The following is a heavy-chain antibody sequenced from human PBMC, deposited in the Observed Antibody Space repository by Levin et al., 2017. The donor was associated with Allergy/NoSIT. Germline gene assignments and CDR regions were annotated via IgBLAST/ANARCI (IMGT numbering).Heavy chain of an antibody. J-gene: IGHJ3*02. CDR2: TYYRSKWNT. Sequence: SQTLSLTCAISGDSVSSNSATWNWIRQSPSRGLEWLGRTYYRSKWNTDYAVSVKSRITINPDTSKNQFSLQLNSVTPEDTAVYYCARIKASFSADDAFDIWGHGTMVTVSS. V-gene: IGHV6-1*01. D-gene: IGHD3-3*01. CDR3: ARIKASFSADDAFDI. CDR1: GDSVSSNSAT.